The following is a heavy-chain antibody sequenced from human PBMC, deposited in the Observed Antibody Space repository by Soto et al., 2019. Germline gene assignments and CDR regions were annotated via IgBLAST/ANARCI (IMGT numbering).Heavy chain of an antibody. D-gene: IGHD2-15*01. V-gene: IGHV5-10-1*01. Sequence: SGRGCRELVSRSWMRGVHQMPGKGLEWMGRIDPSDSYTNYSPSFQGHVTISADKSISTAYLQWSSLKASDTAMYYCARTFCNYGMDVWGQATTVTFS. J-gene: IGHJ6*02. CDR1: RELVSRSW. CDR2: IDPSDSYT. CDR3: ARTFCNYGMDV.